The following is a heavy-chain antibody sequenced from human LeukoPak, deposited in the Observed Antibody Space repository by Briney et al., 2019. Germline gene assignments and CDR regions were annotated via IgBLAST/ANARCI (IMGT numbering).Heavy chain of an antibody. CDR1: GYTFTGYF. J-gene: IGHJ6*02. CDR2: IIPILGIA. CDR3: ASRYGSGSYAYYYGMDV. V-gene: IGHV1-69*02. D-gene: IGHD3-10*01. Sequence: SVKVSCKASGYTFTGYFMHWVRQAPGQGLEWMGRIIPILGIANYAQKFRGRVTITADKSTSTAYMELSSLRSEDTAVYYCASRYGSGSYAYYYGMDVWGQGTTVTVSS.